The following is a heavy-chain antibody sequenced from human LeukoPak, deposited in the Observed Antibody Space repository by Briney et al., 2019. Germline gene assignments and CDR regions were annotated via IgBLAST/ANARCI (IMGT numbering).Heavy chain of an antibody. CDR2: IFSNGDR. J-gene: IGHJ4*02. Sequence: GGSLRLSCTASEFTVSRNYMPWVRQAPGKGLEWVSLIFSNGDRHYADSVKGRFTISRDTSKNTVSLQMNSLRVEDTAMYYCTRDQMNYWGQGTLVTVSS. CDR3: TRDQMNY. D-gene: IGHD5-24*01. CDR1: EFTVSRNY. V-gene: IGHV3-53*01.